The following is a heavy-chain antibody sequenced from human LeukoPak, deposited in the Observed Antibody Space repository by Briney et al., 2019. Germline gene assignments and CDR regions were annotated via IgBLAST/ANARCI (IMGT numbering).Heavy chain of an antibody. J-gene: IGHJ5*02. V-gene: IGHV3-21*01. D-gene: IGHD6-13*01. CDR2: ISSSSSYI. CDR1: GFTFSSYS. CDR3: ARDPRGHSSSWYRELDWFDP. Sequence: KSGGSLRLSCAASGFTFSSYSMNWVRQAPGKGLEWVSSISSSSSYIYYADSVKGRFTISRDNAKNSLYLQMNSLRAEDTAVYYCARDPRGHSSSWYRELDWFDPWGQGTLVTVSS.